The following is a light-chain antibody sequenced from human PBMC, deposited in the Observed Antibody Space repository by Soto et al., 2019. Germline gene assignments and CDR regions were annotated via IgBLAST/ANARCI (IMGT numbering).Light chain of an antibody. CDR3: QQSYSTPGT. V-gene: IGKV1-39*01. CDR2: AAS. CDR1: QSISSY. Sequence: DIRMTQSPSSLSASVGDRVTITCRASQSISSYLNWYQQKPGKAPKLLIYAASSLQSGVPSRFRGSGSGTDFTLTISSLQPEDFATYYCQQSYSTPGTFGGGTKVDIK. J-gene: IGKJ4*01.